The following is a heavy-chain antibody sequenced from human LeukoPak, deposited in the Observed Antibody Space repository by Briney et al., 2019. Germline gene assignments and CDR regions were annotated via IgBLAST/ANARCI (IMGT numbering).Heavy chain of an antibody. CDR3: ARDRSLGYYDSSGYYY. Sequence: GGSLRLSCAASGFTFSSYSMNWVRQAPGKGLEWVSSISSSSSYIYYADSVKGRFTISRDNAKNSLYLQMNSLRAEDTAVYYCARDRSLGYYDSSGYYYWGQGTLVTVSS. CDR2: ISSSSSYI. CDR1: GFTFSSYS. J-gene: IGHJ4*02. V-gene: IGHV3-21*01. D-gene: IGHD3-22*01.